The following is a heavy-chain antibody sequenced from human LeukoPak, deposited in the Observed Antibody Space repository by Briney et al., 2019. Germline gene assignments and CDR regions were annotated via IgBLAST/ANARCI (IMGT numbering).Heavy chain of an antibody. V-gene: IGHV1-69*06. CDR3: ARGANLWKRFLEFDP. CDR1: GGTFSSYA. CDR2: IIPIFGTA. Sequence: SVKVSCKASGGTFSSYAISWVRQAPGQGLEWMGGIIPIFGTANYAQKFQGRVTITADKSTSTAYMELGSLRSEDTAVYYCARGANLWKRFLEFDPWGQGTLVTVSS. J-gene: IGHJ5*02. D-gene: IGHD3-3*01.